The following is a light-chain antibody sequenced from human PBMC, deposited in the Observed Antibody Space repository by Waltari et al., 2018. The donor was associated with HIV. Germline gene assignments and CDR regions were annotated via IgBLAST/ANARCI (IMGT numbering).Light chain of an antibody. CDR3: SSYACSNLV. V-gene: IGLV2-8*01. CDR2: EVS. CDR1: SSYVGGYNY. J-gene: IGLJ3*02. Sequence: QSALTQPPSASGSPGQSVTISCTGTSSYVGGYNYVSWYHLRPGKAPKFRIYEVSKRPSGVPDRFSGAKSGNTASLTVSGLQAEDEADYYCSSYACSNLVFGGGTKLTVL.